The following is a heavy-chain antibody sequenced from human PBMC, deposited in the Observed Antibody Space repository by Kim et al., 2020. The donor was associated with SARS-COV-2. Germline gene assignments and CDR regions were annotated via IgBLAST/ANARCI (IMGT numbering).Heavy chain of an antibody. CDR1: GGSISSYY. CDR2: IYTSGST. D-gene: IGHD1-26*01. Sequence: SETLSLTCTVSGGSISSYYWSWIRQPAGKGLEWIGRIYTSGSTNYNPSLKSRVTMSVDTSKNQFSLKLSSVTAADTAVYYCAREGIVGATTWWFDPWGQGTLVTVSS. J-gene: IGHJ5*02. CDR3: AREGIVGATTWWFDP. V-gene: IGHV4-4*07.